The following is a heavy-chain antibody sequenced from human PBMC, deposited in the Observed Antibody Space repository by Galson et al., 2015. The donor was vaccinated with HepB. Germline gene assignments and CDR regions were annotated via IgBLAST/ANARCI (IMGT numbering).Heavy chain of an antibody. V-gene: IGHV3-30-3*01. D-gene: IGHD3-10*01. CDR2: ISYDGSNK. CDR3: ARGGGSGSYYNVYYYYYGMDV. J-gene: IGHJ6*02. CDR1: GFTFSSYA. Sequence: LRLSCAASGFTFSSYAMHWVRQAPGKGLEWVAVISYDGSNKYYADSVKGRFTISRDNSKNTLYLQMNSLRAEDTAVYYCARGGGSGSYYNVYYYYYGMDVWGQGTTVTVSS.